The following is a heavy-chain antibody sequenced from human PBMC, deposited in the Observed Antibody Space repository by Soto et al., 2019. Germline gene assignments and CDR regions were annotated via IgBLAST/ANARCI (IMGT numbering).Heavy chain of an antibody. V-gene: IGHV3-23*01. CDR1: GSTFSSFA. CDR2: ISGSSGRT. D-gene: IGHD2-8*01. Sequence: GGSLRLSCAASGSTFSSFAINWVRQAPGKGLEWVSGISGSSGRTYYADSVKGRFTISRDNSKNMVYLQMNSLRADDTALYYCAKDMYPVFWYFDLWGRGTLVTVSS. CDR3: AKDMYPVFWYFDL. J-gene: IGHJ2*01.